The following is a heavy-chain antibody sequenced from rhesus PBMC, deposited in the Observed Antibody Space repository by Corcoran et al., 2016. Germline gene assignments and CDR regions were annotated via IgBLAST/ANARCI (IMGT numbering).Heavy chain of an antibody. CDR2: VDPEDGEA. CDR1: GYTFTDYY. CDR3: AAAGGVWH. J-gene: IGHJ4*01. V-gene: IGHV1-111*02. Sequence: EVQLVQSGAEIKKPGASVKISCKASGYTFTDYYLHWVRQAPGKGLEWMGRVDPEDGEAIHAQKCQDRITITADTSTDTAYMELSSLRSEDTAVYYCAAAGGVWHWGQGVLVTVSS. D-gene: IGHD2-39*02.